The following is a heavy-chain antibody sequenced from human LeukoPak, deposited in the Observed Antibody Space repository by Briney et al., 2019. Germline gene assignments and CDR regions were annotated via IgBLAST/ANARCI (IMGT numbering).Heavy chain of an antibody. V-gene: IGHV1-69*06. CDR3: ATGHKWLQDDFGS. Sequence: SVRVSCKASGYTFTGYYIHWVRQAPGHGLEWMGGIIPIFGTTNYAQKFQGRVTITADKSTSTAYMELSSLRSEDTAVYYCATGHKWLQDDFGSWGQGTLVTVSS. CDR2: IIPIFGTT. D-gene: IGHD5-24*01. J-gene: IGHJ4*02. CDR1: GYTFTGYY.